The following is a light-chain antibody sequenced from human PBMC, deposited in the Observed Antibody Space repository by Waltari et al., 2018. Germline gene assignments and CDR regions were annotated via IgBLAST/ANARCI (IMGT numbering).Light chain of an antibody. V-gene: IGKV4-1*01. Sequence: DIVMTKSPDSLAVSLGERVTINCKSSQSLLYNSNNKNYLAWYQQKPGQAPKLLIYWASTRESGVPNRFSGSGSGTDFTLTISGLQSEDVAVYYCQQYYSTPWTFGQGTKVEIK. CDR3: QQYYSTPWT. CDR2: WAS. CDR1: QSLLYNSNNKNY. J-gene: IGKJ1*01.